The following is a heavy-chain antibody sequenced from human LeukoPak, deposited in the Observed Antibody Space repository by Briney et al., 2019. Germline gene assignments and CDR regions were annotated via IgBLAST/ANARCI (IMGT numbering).Heavy chain of an antibody. CDR2: TYYRSKWYN. V-gene: IGHV6-1*01. D-gene: IGHD6-19*01. J-gene: IGHJ4*02. Sequence: SQTLPVTCAISGGSVSSKNWPWNWIRQSPSRGLEWLGSTYYRSKWYNEYAESVKGRIVIDPEASKNQFSLQLNSVTPEDTAVYYCARDEGNTGWYTFDYWGQGTLVTVSS. CDR1: GGSVSSKNWP. CDR3: ARDEGNTGWYTFDY.